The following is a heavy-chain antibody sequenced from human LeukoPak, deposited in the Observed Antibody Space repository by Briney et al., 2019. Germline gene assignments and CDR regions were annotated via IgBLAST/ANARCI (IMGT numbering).Heavy chain of an antibody. CDR3: ARGYSSGWSFFEY. D-gene: IGHD6-19*01. J-gene: IGHJ4*02. CDR2: ISGSGGST. V-gene: IGHV3-23*01. Sequence: PGGSLRLSCAASGFTFSSYAVSWVRQAPGKGLEWVSGISGSGGSTYYADSVKGRFTISRDNSKNTLYLQMNRLRAEDTAVYYCARGYSSGWSFFEYWGQGTPVTVSS. CDR1: GFTFSSYA.